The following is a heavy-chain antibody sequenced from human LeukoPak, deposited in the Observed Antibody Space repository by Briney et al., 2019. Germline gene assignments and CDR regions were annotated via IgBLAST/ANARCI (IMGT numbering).Heavy chain of an antibody. CDR2: ISGSGGST. J-gene: IGHJ4*02. CDR3: AKRVDCSAGNCYWPFDY. Sequence: GGSLRLSCAASEFTFSTYAMSWVRQAPGKGLEWVSSISGSGGSTYYADSVKGRFTISRDNSENTLYLQMNSLRAEDTAVYYCAKRVDCSAGNCYWPFDYWGQGTLVTVSS. CDR1: EFTFSTYA. D-gene: IGHD2-15*01. V-gene: IGHV3-23*01.